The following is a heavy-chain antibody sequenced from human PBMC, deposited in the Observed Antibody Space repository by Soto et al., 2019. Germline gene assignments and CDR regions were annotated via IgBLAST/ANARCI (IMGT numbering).Heavy chain of an antibody. D-gene: IGHD2-2*01. J-gene: IGHJ6*02. V-gene: IGHV3-30*18. Sequence: PGGSLRLSCGASGFTFTSYGMHWVRQAPGKGLEWVAGISYDGGDKYYADSVKGRFTISRDNSKNTLYLQMNSLRAEDTAVYYCAKASGYCSSSTCSRLIYYYYGMDVWGQGTTVTVSS. CDR2: ISYDGGDK. CDR1: GFTFTSYG. CDR3: AKASGYCSSSTCSRLIYYYYGMDV.